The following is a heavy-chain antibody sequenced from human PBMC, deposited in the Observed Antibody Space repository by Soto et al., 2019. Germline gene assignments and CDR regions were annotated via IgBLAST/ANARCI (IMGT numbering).Heavy chain of an antibody. V-gene: IGHV4-30-4*01. J-gene: IGHJ5*02. CDR3: AGGVRIVGATGCFDP. CDR1: GGSISSGDYY. Sequence: SETLSLTCTVSGGSISSGDYYWSWIRQPPGKGLEWIGYIYYSGSTYYNPSLKSRVTISVDTSKNQFSLKLRSVTAADTAVYYCAGGVRIVGATGCFDPWGQGTLVTVSS. CDR2: IYYSGST. D-gene: IGHD1-26*01.